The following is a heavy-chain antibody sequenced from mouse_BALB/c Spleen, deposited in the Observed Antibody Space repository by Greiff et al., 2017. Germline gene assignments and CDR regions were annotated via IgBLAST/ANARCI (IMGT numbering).Heavy chain of an antibody. CDR3: ARQGYYGSPYAMDY. D-gene: IGHD1-1*01. V-gene: IGHV2-6-2*01. Sequence: QVQLKESGPDLVAPSQSLSITCTVSGFSLTSYGVHWVRQPPGKGLEWLVVIWSDGSTTYNSALKSRLSISKDNSKSQVFLKMNSLQTDDTAMYYCARQGYYGSPYAMDYWGQGTSVTVSS. CDR1: GFSLTSYG. CDR2: IWSDGST. J-gene: IGHJ4*01.